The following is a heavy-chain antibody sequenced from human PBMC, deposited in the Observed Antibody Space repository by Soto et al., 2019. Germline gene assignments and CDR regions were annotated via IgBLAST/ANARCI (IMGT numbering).Heavy chain of an antibody. Sequence: QITLKESGPTLVKPTQTLTLTCTFSGFSLSTRGVGVAWIRQPPGKALEWLALIFWDDDKWYSPSLKNRLTITEDTAKNQVVRAMTNMDPGDTATYYCAHRPRGYAYYFDYWGQGTLVTVSS. J-gene: IGHJ4*02. CDR1: GFSLSTRGVG. D-gene: IGHD5-12*01. CDR3: AHRPRGYAYYFDY. CDR2: IFWDDDK. V-gene: IGHV2-5*02.